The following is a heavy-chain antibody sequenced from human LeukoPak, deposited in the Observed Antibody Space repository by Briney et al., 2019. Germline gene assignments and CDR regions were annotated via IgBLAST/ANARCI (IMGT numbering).Heavy chain of an antibody. D-gene: IGHD1-7*01. Sequence: SETLSLTCTVSGGSISSGSYYWNWIRQPAGKGLEWIWRIYTSGSTNYNPSLKRQVTISVDTSKNQFSLKLSSVTADDTAVYYCARGETGTTPRNWGQGTLVTVSS. CDR1: GGSISSGSYY. J-gene: IGHJ4*02. V-gene: IGHV4-61*02. CDR2: IYTSGST. CDR3: ARGETGTTPRN.